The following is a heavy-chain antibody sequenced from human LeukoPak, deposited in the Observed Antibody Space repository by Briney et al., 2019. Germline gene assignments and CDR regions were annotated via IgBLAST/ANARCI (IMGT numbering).Heavy chain of an antibody. CDR1: GGTYSSYA. D-gene: IGHD1-1*01. Sequence: SVKVSCKASGGTYSSYAISWVRQAPGQGLEWMGGIIPIFGTANYAQKFQGRVTITADESTSTAYMELSSLRSEDTAVYYCAGDRWNDSYYYGMDVWGKGTTVTVSS. CDR3: AGDRWNDSYYYGMDV. J-gene: IGHJ6*04. V-gene: IGHV1-69*01. CDR2: IIPIFGTA.